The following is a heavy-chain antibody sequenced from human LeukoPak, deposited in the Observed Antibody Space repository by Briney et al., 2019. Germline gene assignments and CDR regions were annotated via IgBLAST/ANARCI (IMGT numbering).Heavy chain of an antibody. J-gene: IGHJ6*02. Sequence: SETLSLTCVVSGGSIRSSNWWSWVRQPPGKGLEWIGEIYHGGSTNYNPSLKSRVTISVDTSKNQFSPNLISVTAADTAVYYCARRRTGMDVWGQGTTVTVSS. CDR2: IYHGGST. CDR3: ARRRTGMDV. CDR1: GGSIRSSNW. V-gene: IGHV4-4*02.